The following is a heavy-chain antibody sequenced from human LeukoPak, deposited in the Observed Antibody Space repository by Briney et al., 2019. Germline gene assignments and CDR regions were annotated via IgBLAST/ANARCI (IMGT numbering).Heavy chain of an antibody. D-gene: IGHD1-1*01. CDR2: INHSGST. CDR1: GGSFSGYY. V-gene: IGHV4-34*01. CDR3: ASLQEGNYYMDV. Sequence: SETLSLTCAVYGGSFSGYYWSWIRQPPGKGLEWIGEINHSGSTNYNPSLKSRVTMSVDTSKNQFSLKLTSVTAVDTAVYYCASLQEGNYYMDVWGKGTTVTVSS. J-gene: IGHJ6*03.